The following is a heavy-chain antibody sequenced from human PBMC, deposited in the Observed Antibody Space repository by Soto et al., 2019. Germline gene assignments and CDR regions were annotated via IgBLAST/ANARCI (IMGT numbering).Heavy chain of an antibody. CDR2: ISSSSTYI. D-gene: IGHD2-21*01. CDR1: GFTFSSYS. J-gene: IGHJ6*03. Sequence: EVQLVESGGGLVKPGGSLRLSCAASGFTFSSYSMNWVRQAPGKGLEWVSSISSSSTYIYYADSVKGRFTISRDNAENSLYLQMNSVRAEDTAVYYCARSPRYCGVISCPRGGYMDVWGKGTAVTVSS. CDR3: ARSPRYCGVISCPRGGYMDV. V-gene: IGHV3-21*01.